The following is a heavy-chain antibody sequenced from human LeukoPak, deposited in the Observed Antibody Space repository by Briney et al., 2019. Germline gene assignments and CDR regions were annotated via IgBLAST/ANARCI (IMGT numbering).Heavy chain of an antibody. D-gene: IGHD2-8*01. CDR2: ISPSSHDI. J-gene: IGHJ4*01. CDR3: STDPRLLTY. V-gene: IGHV3-11*01. Sequence: PGRSLRLSCVVSGFSFSDSYMTWLRQTPGKGLESLAYISPSSHDIYYADSVKGRFTISRGNARTSLYLQMNSLGPDDTALYYCSTDPRLLTYWGHGTLVTVSS. CDR1: GFSFSDSY.